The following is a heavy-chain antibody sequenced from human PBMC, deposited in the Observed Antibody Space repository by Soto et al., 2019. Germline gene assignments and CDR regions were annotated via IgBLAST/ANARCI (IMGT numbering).Heavy chain of an antibody. V-gene: IGHV3-30-3*01. CDR3: AKADTAMVLTRVDV. CDR2: ISYDGSNK. D-gene: IGHD5-18*01. J-gene: IGHJ6*02. CDR1: GFTFSSYA. Sequence: PGGSLRLSCAASGFTFSSYAMHWVRQAPGKGLEWVAVISYDGSNKYYADSVKGRFTISRDNSKNTLYLQMNSLRAEDTAMYYCAKADTAMVLTRVDVWGQGTTVTVSS.